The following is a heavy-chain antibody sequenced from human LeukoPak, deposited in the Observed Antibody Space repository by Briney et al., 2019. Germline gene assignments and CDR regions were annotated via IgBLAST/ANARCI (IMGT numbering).Heavy chain of an antibody. J-gene: IGHJ3*02. CDR2: IYTSGST. CDR3: ARELRNTISDAFDI. Sequence: PSETLSLTCTVSGGSLSSYYWSWIRQPAGKGLEWIGRIYTSGSTNYNPSLKSRVTISVNKTKNQYSLKLSSVTAADTAVYYCARELRNTISDAFDIWGQGRMATVSS. V-gene: IGHV4-4*07. CDR1: GGSLSSYY. D-gene: IGHD5-24*01.